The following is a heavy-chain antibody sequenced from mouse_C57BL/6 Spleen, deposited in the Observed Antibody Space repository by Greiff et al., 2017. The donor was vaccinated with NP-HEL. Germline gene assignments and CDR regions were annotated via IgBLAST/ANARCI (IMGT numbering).Heavy chain of an antibody. CDR2: IGPSDSYT. V-gene: IGHV1-59*01. J-gene: IGHJ1*03. D-gene: IGHD1-1*01. CDR3: ATYYDGSTWDIDV. Sequence: QVQLQQPGAELVRPGTSVKLSCKASGYTFTSYWMHWVKQRPGQGLEWIGVIGPSDSYTNYTHKFKGKATLTVDKSSRTAYMQLSSLTSEDDAVEDYATYYDGSTWDIDVWGTGTTVTVSS. CDR1: GYTFTSYW.